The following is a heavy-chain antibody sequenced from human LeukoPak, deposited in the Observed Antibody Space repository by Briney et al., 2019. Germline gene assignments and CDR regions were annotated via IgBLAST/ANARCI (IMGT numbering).Heavy chain of an antibody. CDR3: TRGGSSYYAGWSDP. J-gene: IGHJ5*02. V-gene: IGHV3-7*03. CDR2: IKQHASEK. Sequence: GGSPRLSCVASGFSFSSFWMTWVRQAPGKGLEWVASIKQHASEKHYVDSVKGRFTISRDDARNSVSLHMSSLRDDDTALYYCTRGGSSYYAGWSDPWGQGSLVTVSS. CDR1: GFSFSSFW. D-gene: IGHD3-10*01.